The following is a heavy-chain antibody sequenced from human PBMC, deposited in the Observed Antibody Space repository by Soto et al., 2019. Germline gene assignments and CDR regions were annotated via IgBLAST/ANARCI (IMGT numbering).Heavy chain of an antibody. J-gene: IGHJ4*02. CDR2: VFHSGAV. CDR1: GDSITSNYW. Sequence: QVRLQESGPRLVKPSGTLSLTCAVSGDSITSNYWWSWVRQPPGKGLEWIGEVFHSGAVNYNPSLKSRVTISLDKSNNQFSLTLTSVTAADTAIYYCARNPIDYWGQGTLVTVSS. V-gene: IGHV4-4*02. CDR3: ARNPIDY.